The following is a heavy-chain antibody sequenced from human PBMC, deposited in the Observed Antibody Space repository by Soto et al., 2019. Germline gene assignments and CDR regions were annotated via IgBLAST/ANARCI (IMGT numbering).Heavy chain of an antibody. J-gene: IGHJ4*02. Sequence: PGGTLRLSCAASGFTLSNAWMSWVRQAPGKGLEWVGRIKSKTDGGTTDYAAPVKGRFTISRDDSKNTLYLQMNSLKTEDTAVYYCTTDYPHSIPGYWGQGTLVTVSS. CDR1: GFTLSNAW. CDR2: IKSKTDGGTT. CDR3: TTDYPHSIPGY. V-gene: IGHV3-15*01.